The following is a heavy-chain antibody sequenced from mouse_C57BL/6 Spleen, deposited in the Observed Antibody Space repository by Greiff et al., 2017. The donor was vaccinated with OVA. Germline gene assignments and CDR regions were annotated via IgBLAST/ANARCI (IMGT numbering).Heavy chain of an antibody. CDR2: ISSGSSTI. CDR3: ARYYYAMDY. V-gene: IGHV5-17*01. Sequence: EVQLQQSGGGLVKPGGSLKLSCAASGFTFSDYGMHWVRQAPEKGLEWVAYISSGSSTIYYADTVKGRFTISRDNAKNTLFLQMTSLRSEDTAMYYCARYYYAMDYWGQGTSVTVSS. CDR1: GFTFSDYG. J-gene: IGHJ4*01.